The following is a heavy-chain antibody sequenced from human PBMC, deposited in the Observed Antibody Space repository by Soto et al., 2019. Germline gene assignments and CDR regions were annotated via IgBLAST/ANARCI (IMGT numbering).Heavy chain of an antibody. CDR3: ARDPYSSSWFYGMDV. J-gene: IGHJ6*02. Sequence: ASVTVSCKASGYTFTSYGMSWVRQAPGQGLEWMGWISAYNGNTNYAQKLQGRVTMTTDTSTSTAYMELRSLRSDDTAVYYCARDPYSSSWFYGMDVWGQGTTVTVSS. D-gene: IGHD6-13*01. CDR1: GYTFTSYG. CDR2: ISAYNGNT. V-gene: IGHV1-18*01.